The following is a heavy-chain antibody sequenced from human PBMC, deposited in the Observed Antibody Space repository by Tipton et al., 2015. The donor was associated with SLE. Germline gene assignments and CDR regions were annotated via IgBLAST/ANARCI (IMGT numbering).Heavy chain of an antibody. D-gene: IGHD2-2*01. CDR1: NGSISSFY. CDR2: IYSSGNT. V-gene: IGHV4-59*12. J-gene: IGHJ4*02. Sequence: TLSLTCSVSNGSISSFYWSWIRQPPGKGLESIGYIYSSGNTNYNPSFKSRVTMSVDTSKNQFSLKLSSVTAADTAVYYCARALTSAQGFYFESWGQGTLVTVSS. CDR3: ARALTSAQGFYFES.